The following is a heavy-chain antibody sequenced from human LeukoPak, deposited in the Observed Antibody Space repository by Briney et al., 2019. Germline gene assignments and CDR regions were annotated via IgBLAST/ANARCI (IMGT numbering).Heavy chain of an antibody. CDR1: GYTFTGYY. CDR3: ARETVRGVIPFDY. V-gene: IGHV1-2*02. D-gene: IGHD3-10*02. CDR2: INPNSGGT. J-gene: IGHJ4*02. Sequence: ASVKVSCKASGYTFTGYYMHWVRQAPGQGLEWMGWINPNSGGTNYAQKFQGRVTMTRDTSTSTVYMELSSLRSEDTAVYYCARETVRGVIPFDYWGQGTLVTVSS.